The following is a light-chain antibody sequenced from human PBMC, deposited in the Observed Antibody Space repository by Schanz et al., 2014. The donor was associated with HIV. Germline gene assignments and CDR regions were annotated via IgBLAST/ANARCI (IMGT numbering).Light chain of an antibody. V-gene: IGLV2-8*01. CDR2: DVT. Sequence: QSALTQPASLSGSPGQSITLSCTGTSNDIGFYSYVSWYQQHPGKAPKLIIYDVTYRPSGVSARFSGSKSGNTASLTVSAVQPEDEADYYCSSYGGFNNFVVFGGGTKLTVL. J-gene: IGLJ2*01. CDR1: SNDIGFYSY. CDR3: SSYGGFNNFVV.